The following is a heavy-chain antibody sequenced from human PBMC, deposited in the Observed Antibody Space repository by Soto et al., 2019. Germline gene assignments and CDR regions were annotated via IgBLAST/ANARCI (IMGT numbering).Heavy chain of an antibody. J-gene: IGHJ3*02. CDR2: IYPGDSDT. CDR1: GYSFTRYW. V-gene: IGHV5-51*01. CDR3: ARHVWCSSTSCYGLDAFDI. D-gene: IGHD2-2*01. Sequence: GESLKISCKGSGYSFTRYWIGWVRQVPGKGLEWMGIIYPGDSDTRYSPSFQGQVTISADKSTSTAYLQWSSLKASDTAMYYCARHVWCSSTSCYGLDAFDIWGQGTMVTVSS.